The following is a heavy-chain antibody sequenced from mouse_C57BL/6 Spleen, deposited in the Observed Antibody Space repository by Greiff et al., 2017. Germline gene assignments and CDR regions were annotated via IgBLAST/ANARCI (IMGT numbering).Heavy chain of an antibody. CDR1: GSTFTDYY. Sequence: EVQLQQSGPELVKPGASVKISCKASGSTFTDYYMNWVKQSHGKSLEWSGDINPNNGGTSYNQKFKGKATFTVDKSSSTAYMELRSLTSEDSAVYYCARFLTGHCDYWGQGTTLTVSS. J-gene: IGHJ2*01. CDR3: ARFLTGHCDY. V-gene: IGHV1-26*01. CDR2: INPNNGGT. D-gene: IGHD4-1*01.